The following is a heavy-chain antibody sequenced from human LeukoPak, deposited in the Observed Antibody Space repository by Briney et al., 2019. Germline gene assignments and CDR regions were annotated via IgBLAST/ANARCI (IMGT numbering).Heavy chain of an antibody. D-gene: IGHD3-3*01. CDR3: AKEMDTIFFDQ. CDR1: GFNFDRYT. J-gene: IGHJ4*02. Sequence: GGSLRLSCATSGFNFDRYTIHWVRQAPGKGLEWVSLAGWAGGTTFYSDSVRGRFTISRDSGRKSVYLQMNSLTTDDTAFYFRAKEMDTIFFDQWGQGALGTVSS. V-gene: IGHV3-43*01. CDR2: AGWAGGTT.